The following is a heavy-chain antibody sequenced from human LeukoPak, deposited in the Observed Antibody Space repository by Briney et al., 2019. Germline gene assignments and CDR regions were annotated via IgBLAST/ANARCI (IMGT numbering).Heavy chain of an antibody. CDR1: GGSISSYY. CDR3: ARGLVLLWFGEPRTDMDV. D-gene: IGHD3-10*01. Sequence: SETLSLTCTVSGGSISSYYWSWIRQPAGKGLEWIGRIYTSGSTNYNPSLKSRVTISVDTSKNQFSLKLSSVTAADTAVYYCARGLVLLWFGEPRTDMDVWGKGTTVTVSS. CDR2: IYTSGST. J-gene: IGHJ6*03. V-gene: IGHV4-4*07.